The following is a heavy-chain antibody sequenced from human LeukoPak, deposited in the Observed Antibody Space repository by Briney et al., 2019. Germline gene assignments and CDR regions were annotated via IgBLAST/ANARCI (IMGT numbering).Heavy chain of an antibody. D-gene: IGHD3-22*01. CDR3: ARGGDDISGYYNFDY. CDR1: GFTFSTYS. J-gene: IGHJ4*02. CDR2: ISGSSGTM. V-gene: IGHV3-48*02. Sequence: GGSLRLSCAASGFTFSTYSMNWVRQAPGKGLEWVSYISGSSGTMYYAESVKGRFTISRDNAKNSLFLQMNTLRDEDTAVYYCARGGDDISGYYNFDYWGQGTLVTVSS.